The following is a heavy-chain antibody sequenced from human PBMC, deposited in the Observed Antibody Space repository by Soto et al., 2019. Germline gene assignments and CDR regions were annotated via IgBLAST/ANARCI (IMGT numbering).Heavy chain of an antibody. J-gene: IGHJ4*02. V-gene: IGHV4-34*01. CDR3: ASRRRGLRLYGSSGYLFDY. CDR2: INHSGST. Sequence: SETLSLTCAVYGGSFSGYYWSWIRQPPGKGLELIGEINHSGSTNYNPSLKSRVTISVDTSKNQFSLKLSSVTAADTAVYYCASRRRGLRLYGSSGYLFDYWGQGTLVTVS. CDR1: GGSFSGYY. D-gene: IGHD3-22*01.